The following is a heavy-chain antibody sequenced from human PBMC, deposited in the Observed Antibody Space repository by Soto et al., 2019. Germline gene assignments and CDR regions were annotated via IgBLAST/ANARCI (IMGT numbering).Heavy chain of an antibody. CDR3: ARGGIPTQNWFDP. D-gene: IGHD2-2*02. CDR1: GGSITSHF. Sequence: QVQLQESGPGLVKPSETLSLTCSVSGGSITSHFWNWIRQPPGKGLEWIAYFKYGGSPSYNPSLQSRVTVSSDMLRDQFSLKLNSVTAADTAVYYCARGGIPTQNWFDPWGPGTLVTVSS. V-gene: IGHV4-59*11. CDR2: FKYGGSP. J-gene: IGHJ5*02.